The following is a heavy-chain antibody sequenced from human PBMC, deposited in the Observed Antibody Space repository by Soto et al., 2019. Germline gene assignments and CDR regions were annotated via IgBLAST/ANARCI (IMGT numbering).Heavy chain of an antibody. CDR1: GGSISSSSYY. Sequence: SETLSLTCTVSGGSISSSSYYWGWIRQPPGKGLEWIGNIFYSGSTYYNPSLKSRVTISVDTSKNQFSLKLSSVTAADTAVYYCARQPIRGNFDYWGQGTLVTVSS. CDR2: IFYSGST. CDR3: ARQPIRGNFDY. J-gene: IGHJ4*02. V-gene: IGHV4-39*01. D-gene: IGHD3-3*02.